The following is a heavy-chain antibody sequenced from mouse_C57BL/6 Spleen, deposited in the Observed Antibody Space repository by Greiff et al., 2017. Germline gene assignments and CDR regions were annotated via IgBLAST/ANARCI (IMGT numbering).Heavy chain of an antibody. Sequence: VQLQESGAELVRPGASVTLSCKASGYTFTDYEMHWVKQTPVHGLEWIGAIDPETGGTAYNQKFKGKAILTADKSSSTAYMELRSLTSEDAAVYYCTPYDYIAMDCWGQGASVTVSS. D-gene: IGHD6-5*01. CDR1: GYTFTDYE. CDR3: TPYDYIAMDC. J-gene: IGHJ4*01. CDR2: IDPETGGT. V-gene: IGHV1-15*01.